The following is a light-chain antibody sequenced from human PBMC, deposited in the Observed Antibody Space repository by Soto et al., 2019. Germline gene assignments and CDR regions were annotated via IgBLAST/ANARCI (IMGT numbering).Light chain of an antibody. J-gene: IGKJ4*01. CDR1: QKISTY. V-gene: IGKV1-39*01. Sequence: DIQMTQSPSSLSASVGDTVTITCRASQKISTYVNWYQQKLGKAPKLLISVSSNLLSGGPSRFSGSVSGTDFSLTITSLQREHFATYYGQQTYHTPLTFGGGTKVEIK. CDR2: VSS. CDR3: QQTYHTPLT.